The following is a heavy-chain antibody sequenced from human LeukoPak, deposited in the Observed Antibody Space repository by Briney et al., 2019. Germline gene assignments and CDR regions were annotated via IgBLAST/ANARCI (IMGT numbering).Heavy chain of an antibody. CDR3: ARDQQQGDHYSFYYMDF. D-gene: IGHD1/OR15-1a*01. Sequence: ASVKVSCKGSGYSFSNHGITWVRQAPGQGLEWIGWISPHKGNTNYQQRLQGRLIMTTDASTSTAYMELRDLRSDDTAIYYCARDQQQGDHYSFYYMDFWGEGTTVFVSS. J-gene: IGHJ6*03. CDR1: GYSFSNHG. V-gene: IGHV1-18*01. CDR2: ISPHKGNT.